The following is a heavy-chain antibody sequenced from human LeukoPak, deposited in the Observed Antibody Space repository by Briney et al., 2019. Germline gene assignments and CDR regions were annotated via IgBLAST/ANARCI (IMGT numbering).Heavy chain of an antibody. CDR3: ASISGYCSSTSCSPTNYYFDY. V-gene: IGHV1-46*01. J-gene: IGHJ4*02. D-gene: IGHD2-2*01. Sequence: ASVKVSCKASGYSFTTYHIHWVRQAPGQGLEWMGIIKDSGTTIYPQKFQGRVTITADESTSTAYMELSSLRSEDTAVYYCASISGYCSSTSCSPTNYYFDYWGQGTLVTVSS. CDR1: GYSFTTYH. CDR2: IKDSGTT.